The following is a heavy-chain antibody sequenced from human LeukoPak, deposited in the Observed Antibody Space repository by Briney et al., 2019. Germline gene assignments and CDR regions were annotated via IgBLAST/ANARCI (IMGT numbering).Heavy chain of an antibody. Sequence: SETLSLTCTVSGVSISDYYWSWIRQPPGRGLEWIGYISYSGITNYNPSLKSRVTFSADTSKNQFSLKLSSVTAADTAVYYCARRQASSGWPNWFDPWGQGTLVTVSS. CDR1: GVSISDYY. CDR2: ISYSGIT. J-gene: IGHJ5*02. CDR3: ARRQASSGWPNWFDP. V-gene: IGHV4-59*08. D-gene: IGHD6-19*01.